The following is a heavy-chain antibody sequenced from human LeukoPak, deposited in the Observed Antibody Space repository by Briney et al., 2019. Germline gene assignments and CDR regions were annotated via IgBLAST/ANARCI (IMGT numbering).Heavy chain of an antibody. CDR3: AKESSYYGSGSYYKAFDY. V-gene: IGHV3-23*01. CDR2: ISGSASST. Sequence: PGGSLRLSCAASGFTFSSYAMSWVGQAPGKGLEWVSAISGSASSTYYADSVKGRFTISRDNSKNTLYLQMNSLRAEDTAVYYCAKESSYYGSGSYYKAFDYWGQGTLVTVSS. D-gene: IGHD3-10*01. CDR1: GFTFSSYA. J-gene: IGHJ4*02.